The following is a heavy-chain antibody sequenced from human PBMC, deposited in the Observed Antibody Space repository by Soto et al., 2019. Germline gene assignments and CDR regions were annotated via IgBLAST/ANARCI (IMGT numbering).Heavy chain of an antibody. CDR1: GFTFSSYG. CDR2: IWYDGSNK. D-gene: IGHD1-7*01. V-gene: IGHV3-33*01. J-gene: IGHJ4*02. Sequence: GGSLRLSCAASGFTFSSYGMHWVRQAPGKGLEWVAVIWYDGSNKYYADSVKGRFTISRDNSNNTVYLQMNSLRAEDTAVYYGAREGGEGTGTTFFSYWGQGTLVTVSS. CDR3: AREGGEGTGTTFFSY.